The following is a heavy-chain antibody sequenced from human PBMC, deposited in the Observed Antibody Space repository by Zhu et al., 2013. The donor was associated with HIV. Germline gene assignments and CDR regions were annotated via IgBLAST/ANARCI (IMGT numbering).Heavy chain of an antibody. J-gene: IGHJ3*02. Sequence: QVQLQESGPGLVKPSETLSLTCTVSGGSISSSSYYWGWIRQPPGKGLEWIGSIYYSGSTYYNPSLKSRVTISVDTSKNQFSLKLSSVTAADTAVYYCARALPGLAWIQLWADAGYAFDIWGQGTMVTVSS. D-gene: IGHD5-18*01. CDR1: GGSISSSSYY. CDR2: IYYSGST. CDR3: ARALPGLAWIQLWADAGYAFDI. V-gene: IGHV4-39*07.